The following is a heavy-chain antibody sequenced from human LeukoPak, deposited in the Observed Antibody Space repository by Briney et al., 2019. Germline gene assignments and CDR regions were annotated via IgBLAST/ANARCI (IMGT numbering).Heavy chain of an antibody. V-gene: IGHV2-5*02. CDR3: AHRAVFLDFDY. J-gene: IGHJ4*02. D-gene: IGHD1-1*01. CDR1: GFSLSTSGVG. Sequence: SGPTLVKPTQTLTLTCICSGFSLSTSGVGVGWIRQPPGKALEWLALIYWDDDKYYSPSLKSRLTITKDTSKNQVVLTMTNMDPVDTATYYCAHRAVFLDFDYWGQGTLVTVSS. CDR2: IYWDDDK.